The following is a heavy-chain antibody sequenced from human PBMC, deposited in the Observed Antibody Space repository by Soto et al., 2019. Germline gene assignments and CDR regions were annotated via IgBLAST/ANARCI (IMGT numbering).Heavy chain of an antibody. Sequence: EVQLVESGGGLVKPGESLRLSCAASGFSFSNAWINWVRQAPGKGLEWVGRIKSKTDGGTIDYAAPVKGRFIISRDDSSNTLYLQMNSLKTEDTAVYYCTKRGSLGYWGQGTLVTVSS. CDR1: GFSFSNAW. CDR2: IKSKTDGGTI. CDR3: TKRGSLGY. V-gene: IGHV3-15*07. J-gene: IGHJ4*02. D-gene: IGHD2-15*01.